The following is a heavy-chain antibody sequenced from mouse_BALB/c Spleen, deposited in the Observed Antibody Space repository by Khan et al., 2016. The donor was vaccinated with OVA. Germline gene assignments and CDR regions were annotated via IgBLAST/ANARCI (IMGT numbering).Heavy chain of an antibody. D-gene: IGHD2-14*01. CDR3: ARVGYNGTMDY. Sequence: QIQLVQSGPELKKPGETVKISCKASGYTFTIYGMNWVRQAPGKGLKWMGWINTYTGESTYADDFKGRFAFSLETSVSTAFLQINNLKNEDTATYFCARVGYNGTMDYWGQGTSVTVSS. J-gene: IGHJ4*01. CDR2: INTYTGES. V-gene: IGHV9-3-1*01. CDR1: GYTFTIYG.